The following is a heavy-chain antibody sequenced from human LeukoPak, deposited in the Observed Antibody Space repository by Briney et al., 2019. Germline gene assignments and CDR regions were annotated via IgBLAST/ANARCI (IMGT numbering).Heavy chain of an antibody. CDR1: GFTFSSYA. CDR2: ISGSGGST. CDR3: AKPLQGYYDFWSGSAFDI. Sequence: PGGSLRLSCAASGFTFSSYAMSWVRLAPGKGLEWVSAISGSGGSTYYADSVKGRFTISRDNSKNTLYLQMNSLRAEDTAVYYCAKPLQGYYDFWSGSAFDIWGQGTMVTVSS. V-gene: IGHV3-23*01. D-gene: IGHD3-3*01. J-gene: IGHJ3*02.